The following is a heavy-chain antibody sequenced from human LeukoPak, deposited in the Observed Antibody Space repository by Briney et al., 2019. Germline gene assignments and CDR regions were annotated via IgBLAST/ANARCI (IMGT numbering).Heavy chain of an antibody. CDR3: AKLLGSYYSEAADY. CDR2: ISGSGGNT. J-gene: IGHJ4*02. D-gene: IGHD1-26*01. Sequence: PGGSLRLSCAASGFTFSSYAMGWVRQAPGKGLEWVSAISGSGGNTYYADSVKGRFTISRDNSKNTLYLQMNSLRAEDTAVYYCAKLLGSYYSEAADYWGQGTLVTVSS. CDR1: GFTFSSYA. V-gene: IGHV3-23*01.